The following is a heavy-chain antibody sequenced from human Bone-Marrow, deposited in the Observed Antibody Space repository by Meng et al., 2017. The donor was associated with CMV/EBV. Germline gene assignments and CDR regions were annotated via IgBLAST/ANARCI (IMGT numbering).Heavy chain of an antibody. V-gene: IGHV4-39*01. D-gene: IGHD1-14*01. CDR1: GGSISSSSYY. CDR3: ARKGFPDETSYYYYGMDV. CDR2: IYYSGST. Sequence: ETLSLTCTVSGGSISSSSYYWGWIRQPPGKGLEWIGSIYYSGSTYYNPSLKSRVTISVDTSKNQFSLKLSSVTAADTAVYYCARKGFPDETSYYYYGMDVWGQGTTVTVSS. J-gene: IGHJ6*02.